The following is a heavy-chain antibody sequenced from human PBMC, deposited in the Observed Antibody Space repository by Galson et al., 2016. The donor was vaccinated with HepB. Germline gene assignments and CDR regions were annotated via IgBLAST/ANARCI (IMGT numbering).Heavy chain of an antibody. Sequence: SLRLSCAASGFVFSSYGIHWVRQAPGKGLEWVALIWHDGSNQYYADSVKGRFTISRDNSKNTLYRQMNSLRAEDSAVYYCARESPHIAVPVLDDWGQGTLVTVSS. V-gene: IGHV3-33*01. D-gene: IGHD6-19*01. CDR2: IWHDGSNQ. CDR1: GFVFSSYG. J-gene: IGHJ4*02. CDR3: ARESPHIAVPVLDD.